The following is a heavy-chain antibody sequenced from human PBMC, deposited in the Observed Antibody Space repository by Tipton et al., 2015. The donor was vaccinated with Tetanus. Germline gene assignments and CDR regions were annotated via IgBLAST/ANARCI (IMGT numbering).Heavy chain of an antibody. CDR3: VRANYEFPKKGPFDY. J-gene: IGHJ4*02. V-gene: IGHV4-61*08. CDR2: ISPSGRT. CDR1: GASISSGGYF. Sequence: TLSLTCSVSGASISSGGYFWNWIRHHPGKGLEWLSHISPSGRTNSHYSLKSRITISQDKSKNQFSLMLISVTASDTAVYYCVRANYEFPKKGPFDYWGPGSLVIVSS. D-gene: IGHD3-3*01.